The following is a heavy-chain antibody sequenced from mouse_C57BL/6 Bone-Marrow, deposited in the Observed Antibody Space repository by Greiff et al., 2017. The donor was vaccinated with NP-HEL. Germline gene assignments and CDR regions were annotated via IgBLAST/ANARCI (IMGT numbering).Heavy chain of an antibody. D-gene: IGHD2-1*01. Sequence: QVQLQQPGTELVKPGASVKLSCKASGYTFTSYWMHWVKQRPGQGLEWIGNINPSNGGTNYNEKFKSKATLTVDKSSSTAYMQLSSLTSEDSAVYYCARSQIYYVNWAWFAYWGQGTLVTVSA. CDR1: GYTFTSYW. CDR3: ARSQIYYVNWAWFAY. V-gene: IGHV1-53*01. J-gene: IGHJ3*01. CDR2: INPSNGGT.